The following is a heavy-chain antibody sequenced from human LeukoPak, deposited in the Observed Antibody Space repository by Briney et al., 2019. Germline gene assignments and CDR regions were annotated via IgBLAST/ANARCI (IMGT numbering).Heavy chain of an antibody. CDR1: GFTFSNYF. CDR2: INSDGTTT. D-gene: IGHD2-15*01. V-gene: IGHV3-74*03. CDR3: ARRVDATRWFDP. J-gene: IGHJ5*02. Sequence: GGSLRLSCAASGFTFSNYFMHWVRQAPGKGLVWVSRINSDGTTTMYADSVKGRFTISRDNAKNTLYQQMNSLRDEDTAVYYCARRVDATRWFDPCGQGTLVAASS.